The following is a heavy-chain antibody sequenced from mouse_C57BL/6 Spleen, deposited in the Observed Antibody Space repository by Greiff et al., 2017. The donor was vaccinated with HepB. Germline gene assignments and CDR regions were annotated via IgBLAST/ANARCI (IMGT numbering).Heavy chain of an antibody. Sequence: EVQLVESGGGLVKPGGSLKLSCAASGFTFSSYAMSWVRQTPEKRLEWVATISDGGSYTYYPDNVKGRFTISRDNAKNNLYLQMSHLKSEDTAMYYCASSYYYGSSYNYYAMDYWGQGTSVTVSS. CDR3: ASSYYYGSSYNYYAMDY. V-gene: IGHV5-4*01. CDR1: GFTFSSYA. D-gene: IGHD1-1*01. CDR2: ISDGGSYT. J-gene: IGHJ4*01.